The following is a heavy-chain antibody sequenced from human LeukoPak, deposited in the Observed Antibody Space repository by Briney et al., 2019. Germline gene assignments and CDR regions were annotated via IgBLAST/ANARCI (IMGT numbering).Heavy chain of an antibody. J-gene: IGHJ4*02. CDR2: INPSGGST. D-gene: IGHD3-10*01. CDR3: ARAGARSPFDY. V-gene: IGHV1-46*01. Sequence: AASVTVSCKASGYTFISYYMYWVRQAPGQGLESIGIINPSGGSTTYVQKFQGRVAVTSDTSTSTVYMELSSLRSEDTAFYYCARAGARSPFDYWGQGTLVTVSS. CDR1: GYTFISYY.